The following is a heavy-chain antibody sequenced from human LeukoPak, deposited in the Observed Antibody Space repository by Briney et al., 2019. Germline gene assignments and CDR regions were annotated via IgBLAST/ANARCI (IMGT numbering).Heavy chain of an antibody. Sequence: GGPLRLSCAASGFTFSSYSMNWVRQAPGKGLEWVSYISSSSSTIYYADSVKGRFTISRDSAKNSLYLQMNSLRDEDTAVYYCAPHRDGSYPFDFWGQGTLVTVSS. CDR3: APHRDGSYPFDF. CDR1: GFTFSSYS. J-gene: IGHJ4*02. V-gene: IGHV3-48*02. CDR2: ISSSSSTI. D-gene: IGHD1-26*01.